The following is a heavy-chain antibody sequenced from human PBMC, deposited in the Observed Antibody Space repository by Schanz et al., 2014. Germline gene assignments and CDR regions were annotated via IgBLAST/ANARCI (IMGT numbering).Heavy chain of an antibody. CDR2: ISHDGHRD. CDR3: AKDTGYCHGGACYCFEY. D-gene: IGHD2-8*02. V-gene: IGHV3-30-3*02. Sequence: DLEESGGGVVQPGRSLRLSCAASGFTFHTYDMHWVRQAPGKGLEWVAQISHDGHRDFYADSVKGRSTVSRDNAKNSLYLQMDSLRPEDTAVYFCAKDTGYCHGGACYCFEYWGLGILVTVSS. J-gene: IGHJ4*02. CDR1: GFTFHTYD.